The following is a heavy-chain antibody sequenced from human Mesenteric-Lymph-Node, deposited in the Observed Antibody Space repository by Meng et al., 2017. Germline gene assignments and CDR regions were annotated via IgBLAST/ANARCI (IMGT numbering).Heavy chain of an antibody. V-gene: IGHV7-4-1*02. J-gene: IGHJ5*02. CDR1: GYTFSTYT. CDR2: ISTNTGTP. CDR3: ARGGNFDP. D-gene: IGHD2/OR15-2a*01. Sequence: QVQLVQSGSELKKPGASVKVSCKASGYTFSTYTINRVRQAHGRGLEWMGRISTNTGTPTYTQGFTGRFVFSLDTSVSTAYLQISSLKAEDTAVYYCARGGNFDPWGQGTLVTVSS.